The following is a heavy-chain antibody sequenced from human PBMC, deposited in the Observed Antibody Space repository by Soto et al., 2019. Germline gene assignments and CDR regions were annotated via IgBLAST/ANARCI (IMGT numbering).Heavy chain of an antibody. J-gene: IGHJ4*02. CDR3: VKDDGGYPSTTPH. Sequence: EVQLLESGGGLVQPGGSLRLSCAASGITISNYPMSWVRQAPGKRLDWVSGISGSGDRTYYADSAKGRFTIPKDISRNSLSLQLDSLGVEDTAVYFCVKDDGGYPSTTPHWGQGTLVTVSS. CDR1: GITISNYP. V-gene: IGHV3-23*01. CDR2: ISGSGDRT. D-gene: IGHD3-22*01.